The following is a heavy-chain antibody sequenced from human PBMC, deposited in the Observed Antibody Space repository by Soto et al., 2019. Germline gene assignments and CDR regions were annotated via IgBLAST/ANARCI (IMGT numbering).Heavy chain of an antibody. CDR2: INPNSGGT. J-gene: IGHJ3*02. V-gene: IGHV1-2*02. CDR1: GYTFTGYY. Sequence: ASVKVSCKASGYTFTGYYMHWVRQAPGQGLEWMGWINPNSGGTNYAQKFQGRVTMTRDTSISTAYMELSRLRSDDTAVYYCARESYRTSIAAAPGAFDIWGQGTMVTV. CDR3: ARESYRTSIAAAPGAFDI. D-gene: IGHD6-13*01.